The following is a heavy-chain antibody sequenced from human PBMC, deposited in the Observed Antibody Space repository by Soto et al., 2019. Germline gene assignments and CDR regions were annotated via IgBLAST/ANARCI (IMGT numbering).Heavy chain of an antibody. D-gene: IGHD2-8*02. CDR1: GGSISSSSYY. CDR2: IYYSGST. J-gene: IGHJ5*02. CDR3: AASGGPEGDWFDP. V-gene: IGHV4-39*07. Sequence: SETLSLTCTVSGGSISSSSYYWVLIRQPPGKGLEWIGSIYYSGSTYYNPSLKSRVTISVDTSKNQFYLDVTSVTVADTAVYYCAASGGPEGDWFDPWGQGILVTVSS.